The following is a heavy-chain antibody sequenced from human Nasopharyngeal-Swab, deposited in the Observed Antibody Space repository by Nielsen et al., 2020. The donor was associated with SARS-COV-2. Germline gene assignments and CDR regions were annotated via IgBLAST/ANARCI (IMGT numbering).Heavy chain of an antibody. CDR3: ARDLSSIWTSGLGV. J-gene: IGHJ6*02. CDR2: SRNKANSYTT. Sequence: GESLKISCVASGFAFETREMNWVRQAPGKGLEWVGRSRNKANSYTTEYAASVKGRFTISRDDSKNSLYLQMSSLRTEDTALYYCARDLSSIWTSGLGVWGQGTTVIVSS. CDR1: GFAFETRE. D-gene: IGHD6-13*01. V-gene: IGHV3-72*01.